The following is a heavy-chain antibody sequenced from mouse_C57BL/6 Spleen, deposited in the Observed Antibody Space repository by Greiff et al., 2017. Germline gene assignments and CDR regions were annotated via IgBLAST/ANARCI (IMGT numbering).Heavy chain of an antibody. CDR2: IYPGDGDT. CDR3: AREGTTVVEGGYYYAMDY. J-gene: IGHJ4*01. CDR1: GYAFSSSW. V-gene: IGHV1-82*01. D-gene: IGHD1-1*01. Sequence: QVQLQQSGPELVKPGASVKISCKASGYAFSSSWMNWVNQRSGKGLEWIGRIYPGDGDTNYNGKFKGKATLTADKSSSTAYMQLSSLTSEDSAVYFCAREGTTVVEGGYYYAMDYWGQGTSVTVSS.